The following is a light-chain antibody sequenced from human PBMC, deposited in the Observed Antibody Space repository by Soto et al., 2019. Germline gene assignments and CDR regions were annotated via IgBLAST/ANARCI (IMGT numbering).Light chain of an antibody. CDR2: EVS. Sequence: QSALTQPASVSGSPGQSITISCTGTSSDVGAYNYVSWYQHHPGKAPKLITYEVSNRPSGLSNRFSGSKSGNTASLTISGLQAEDEADYYCSSYTSSSTFVFGTGTKLTVL. CDR1: SSDVGAYNY. J-gene: IGLJ1*01. CDR3: SSYTSSSTFV. V-gene: IGLV2-14*01.